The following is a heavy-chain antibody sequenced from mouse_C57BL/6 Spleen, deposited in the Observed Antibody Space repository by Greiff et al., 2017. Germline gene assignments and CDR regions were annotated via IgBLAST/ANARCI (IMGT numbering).Heavy chain of an antibody. CDR2: ISSGSSAI. CDR3: ARRATVVAPYAMDY. V-gene: IGHV5-17*01. Sequence: EVMLVESGGGLVKPGGSLKLSCAASGFTFSDYGMHWVRQAPEKGLEWVAYISSGSSAIYYADTVKGRFTISRDNAKNTLFLQMTSLRSEDTAMYYCARRATVVAPYAMDYWGQGTSVTVSS. CDR1: GFTFSDYG. D-gene: IGHD1-1*01. J-gene: IGHJ4*01.